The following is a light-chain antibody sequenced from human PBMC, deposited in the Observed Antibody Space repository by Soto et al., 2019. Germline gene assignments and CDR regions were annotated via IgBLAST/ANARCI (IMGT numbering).Light chain of an antibody. CDR2: QDN. Sequence: SYELTQPPSVSVSPGQTASITCSGDKLGDRYACWYQQKPGQSPVLVIYQDNKRPSGIPERFSGSNSGNTATLTISGTQAMDEADYYCQAWGSSTGVFGGGTPLTVL. V-gene: IGLV3-1*01. CDR1: KLGDRY. J-gene: IGLJ3*02. CDR3: QAWGSSTGV.